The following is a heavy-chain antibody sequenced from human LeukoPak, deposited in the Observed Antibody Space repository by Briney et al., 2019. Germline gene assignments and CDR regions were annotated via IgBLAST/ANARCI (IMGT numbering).Heavy chain of an antibody. V-gene: IGHV4-39*07. Sequence: PSETLSLTCTVSGDSISSSNCYWGWIRQPPGKGLEWIGSIYFSGGTYYNASLKSRVTILVDMSKNQFSLKLSSVTAADTAVYYCARVTGYMIEDYFDSWGQGTLVTVSS. CDR2: IYFSGGT. CDR1: GDSISSSNCY. CDR3: ARVTGYMIEDYFDS. D-gene: IGHD3-22*01. J-gene: IGHJ4*02.